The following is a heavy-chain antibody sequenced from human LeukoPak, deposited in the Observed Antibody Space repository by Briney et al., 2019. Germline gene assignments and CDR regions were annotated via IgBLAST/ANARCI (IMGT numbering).Heavy chain of an antibody. J-gene: IGHJ4*02. D-gene: IGHD3-3*01. CDR1: GGSISSSSYY. Sequence: SETLSLTCTVSGGSISSSSYYWGWIRQPPGKGLEWIGSIYYSGSTYYNPSLKSRVTISVDTSKNRFSLKLSSVTAADTAVYYCARQGGSHYDFWSGPILYYFDYWGQGTLVTVSS. CDR3: ARQGGSHYDFWSGPILYYFDY. CDR2: IYYSGST. V-gene: IGHV4-39*01.